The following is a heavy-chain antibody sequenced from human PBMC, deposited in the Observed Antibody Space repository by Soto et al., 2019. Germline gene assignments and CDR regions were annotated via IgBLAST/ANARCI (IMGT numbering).Heavy chain of an antibody. Sequence: QVQLVQSGAEVKKPGASVKVSCKASGYTFTSYAMHWVRQAPGQRLEWMGWINAGNGNTKYSQKFQGRVTITRDTSASTAYLELSSLRSEDTAVYYCARDLGSSSFRFGWGQGTLVTVSS. CDR2: INAGNGNT. CDR3: ARDLGSSSFRFG. J-gene: IGHJ4*02. CDR1: GYTFTSYA. D-gene: IGHD6-13*01. V-gene: IGHV1-3*01.